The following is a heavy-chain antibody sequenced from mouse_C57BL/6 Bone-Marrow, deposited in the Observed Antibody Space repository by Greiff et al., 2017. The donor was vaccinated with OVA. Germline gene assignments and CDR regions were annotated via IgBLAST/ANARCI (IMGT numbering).Heavy chain of an antibody. CDR1: GFTFSDFY. D-gene: IGHD4-1*01. V-gene: IGHV7-1*01. J-gene: IGHJ3*01. CDR2: SRNKANDYTT. CDR3: ARDAQTGPWFAY. Sequence: EVKVVESGGGLVQSGRSLRLSCATSGFTFSDFYMEWVRQAPGKGLEWIAASRNKANDYTTEYSASVKGQFIVSRDTSQSILYLQMNALRAEDTAIYYCARDAQTGPWFAYWGQGTLVTVSA.